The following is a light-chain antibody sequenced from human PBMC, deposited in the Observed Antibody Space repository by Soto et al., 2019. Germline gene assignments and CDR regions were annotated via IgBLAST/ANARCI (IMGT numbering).Light chain of an antibody. J-gene: IGKJ1*01. CDR1: QGIISY. V-gene: IGKV1-8*01. CDR3: QQYNTYSWT. CDR2: AAS. Sequence: AIRMTQSPSSLSASTGDRVTITCRSSQGIISYLAWYQQKPGKAPKLLIYAASTLQSGVPSRFSGSGSGTDFTLTISCLQSEDFATYYCQQYNTYSWTFGPGTKVDI.